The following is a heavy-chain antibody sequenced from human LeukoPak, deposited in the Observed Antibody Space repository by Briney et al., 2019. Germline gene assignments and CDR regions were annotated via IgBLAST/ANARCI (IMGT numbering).Heavy chain of an antibody. CDR1: GYTFISYT. CDR3: ARAPYFDILTGYFNSWFDP. Sequence: ASVKVSCKASGYTFISYTMHWVRQAPGQRLEWMGWINAGNGNTKYSQKLQGRVTITRDTSASTAYMELSSLRSEDTAVYYCARAPYFDILTGYFNSWFDPWGQGTLVTVSS. CDR2: INAGNGNT. D-gene: IGHD3-9*01. J-gene: IGHJ5*02. V-gene: IGHV1-3*01.